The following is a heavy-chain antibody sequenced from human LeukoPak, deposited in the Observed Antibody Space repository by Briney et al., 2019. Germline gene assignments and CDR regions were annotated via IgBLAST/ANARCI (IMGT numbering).Heavy chain of an antibody. CDR2: INHSGST. CDR1: GGSFSGYY. CDR3: ARVGYYGPFDY. V-gene: IGHV4-34*01. D-gene: IGHD3-10*01. Sequence: SETLSLTCAVYGGSFSGYYWSWIRQPPGKGLEWIGEINHSGSTNYNPSLKSRVTISVDRSKNQFSLKLSSVTAADTAVYYCARVGYYGPFDYWGQGTLVTVSS. J-gene: IGHJ4*02.